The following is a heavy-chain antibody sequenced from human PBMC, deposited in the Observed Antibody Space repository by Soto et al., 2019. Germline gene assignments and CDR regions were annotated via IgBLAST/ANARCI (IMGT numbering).Heavy chain of an antibody. CDR3: ASEFGYCSSTSCYVRGGRFDY. CDR1: GGTFSSYA. V-gene: IGHV1-69*01. D-gene: IGHD2-2*01. J-gene: IGHJ4*02. Sequence: QVQLVQSGAEVKKPGSSVKVSCKASGGTFSSYAISWVRQAPGQGLEWMGGIIPIFGTANYAQKFQGRVTITADESTSTAYMELSSLISEDTAVYYCASEFGYCSSTSCYVRGGRFDYWGQGTLVTVSS. CDR2: IIPIFGTA.